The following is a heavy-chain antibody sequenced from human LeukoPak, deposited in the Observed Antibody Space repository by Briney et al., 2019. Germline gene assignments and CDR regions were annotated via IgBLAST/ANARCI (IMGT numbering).Heavy chain of an antibody. CDR3: AKGGPESSSYGMDV. D-gene: IGHD1-14*01. Sequence: PGGSLRLSCAASGFTFSSHWMHWVRQGPGKGLVWVSRINSDGSSTGYEDSVKGRFTISRDNAKNTLDLQMNNLRAEDTAVYYCAKGGPESSSYGMDVWGQGTTVTVSS. V-gene: IGHV3-74*01. J-gene: IGHJ6*02. CDR1: GFTFSSHW. CDR2: INSDGSST.